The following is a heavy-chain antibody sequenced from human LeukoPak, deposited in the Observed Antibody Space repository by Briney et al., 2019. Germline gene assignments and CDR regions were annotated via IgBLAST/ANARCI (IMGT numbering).Heavy chain of an antibody. CDR1: GFTFSSYG. D-gene: IGHD6-6*01. J-gene: IGHJ4*02. V-gene: IGHV3-30*02. CDR3: AKDSSRSIAALFDY. CDR2: IRYDGSNK. Sequence: GGSLRLSCAASGFTFSSYGMHWVRQAPGKGLEWVAFIRYDGSNKYYADSVKGRFTISRDNSKNTLYLQMNSLRAEDTAVYYCAKDSSRSIAALFDYWGQGTLVTVSS.